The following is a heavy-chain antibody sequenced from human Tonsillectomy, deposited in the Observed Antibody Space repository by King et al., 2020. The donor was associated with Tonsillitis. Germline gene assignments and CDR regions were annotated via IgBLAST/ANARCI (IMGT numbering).Heavy chain of an antibody. CDR2: ISWNSGSI. D-gene: IGHD3-3*01. CDR1: GFTFDDYA. Sequence: VQLVESGGGLVQPGRSLRLSCGASGFTFDDYAMHWVRQAPGKGLEWVSGISWNSGSIVYADSVKGRFTISRDNAKNSLYLQMNSLRAEDTALYYCAKGEAGFLEWLPDYWGQGTLVTVSS. J-gene: IGHJ4*02. CDR3: AKGEAGFLEWLPDY. V-gene: IGHV3-9*01.